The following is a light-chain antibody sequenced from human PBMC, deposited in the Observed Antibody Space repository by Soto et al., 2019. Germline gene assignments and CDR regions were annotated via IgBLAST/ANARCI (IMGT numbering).Light chain of an antibody. CDR3: QSYAASRGGSV. Sequence: QSVLTQPPSVSGAPGQRVTISCAGSNSNIGAGYDVHWYQQLPGTAPKVLIERDNNRASGVPDRFSASKSGTSGSLAITGLEAEDEADCCCQSYAASRGGSVFGGGTKVTVL. CDR1: NSNIGAGYD. J-gene: IGLJ3*02. CDR2: RDN. V-gene: IGLV1-40*01.